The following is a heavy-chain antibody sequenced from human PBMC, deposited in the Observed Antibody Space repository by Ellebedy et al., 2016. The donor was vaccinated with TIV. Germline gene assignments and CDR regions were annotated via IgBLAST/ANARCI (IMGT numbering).Heavy chain of an antibody. J-gene: IGHJ3*01. V-gene: IGHV3-23*01. CDR1: GFTFSDYY. D-gene: IGHD3-10*01. CDR3: ARDLGSGSYSLGY. Sequence: GESLKISXAASGFTFSDYYMSWIRQAPGKGLEWVSAISGSGGSTYYADSVKGRFTISRDNSKNTLYLQMNSLRAEDTAVYYCARDLGSGSYSLGYWGQGTMVTVSS. CDR2: ISGSGGST.